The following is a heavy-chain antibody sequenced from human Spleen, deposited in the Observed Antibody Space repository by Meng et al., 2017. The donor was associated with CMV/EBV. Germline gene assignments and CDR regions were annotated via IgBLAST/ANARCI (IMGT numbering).Heavy chain of an antibody. CDR3: ARERGKGGNSALDY. CDR1: GFTFSSYA. V-gene: IGHV3-30-3*01. Sequence: QVQLVESGGGVVQPGRSLRLSCAASGFTFSSYAMHWVRQAPGKGLEWVAVISYDGSNKYYADSVKGRFTISRDNSKNTLYLQMNSLRAEDTAVYYCARERGKGGNSALDYWGQGTLVTVSS. CDR2: ISYDGSNK. D-gene: IGHD4-23*01. J-gene: IGHJ4*02.